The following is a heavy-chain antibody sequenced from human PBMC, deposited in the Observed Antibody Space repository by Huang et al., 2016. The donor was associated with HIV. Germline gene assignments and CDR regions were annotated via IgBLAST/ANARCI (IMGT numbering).Heavy chain of an antibody. CDR3: ARDHWYPLQNWFDL. J-gene: IGHJ5*01. Sequence: QVELVQSGAEVKRPGASVRVSCKAAGYMFTKYGINWVRQAPGQGLEWMGWISANNGNSNYAEKFQGRVSMTRDTSAKTAYMELRDVTSADTAVYYCARDHWYPLQNWFDLWGQGTLVTVSS. CDR2: ISANNGNS. CDR1: GYMFTKYG. V-gene: IGHV1-18*01. D-gene: IGHD1-1*01.